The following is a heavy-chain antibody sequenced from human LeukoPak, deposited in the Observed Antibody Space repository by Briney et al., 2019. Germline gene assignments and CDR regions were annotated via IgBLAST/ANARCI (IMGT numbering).Heavy chain of an antibody. D-gene: IGHD3-22*01. Sequence: GGSLRLSCAASGFTFDNFAMSWVRQAPGKGLEWVSGINWNGGSTGYADSVKGRFTISRDNARNSLYLQMNSLRGEDTAFYYCARDRRRGDYYDTSGYKGGYFEHWGQGTLATVSS. J-gene: IGHJ4*02. V-gene: IGHV3-20*04. CDR3: ARDRRRGDYYDTSGYKGGYFEH. CDR1: GFTFDNFA. CDR2: INWNGGST.